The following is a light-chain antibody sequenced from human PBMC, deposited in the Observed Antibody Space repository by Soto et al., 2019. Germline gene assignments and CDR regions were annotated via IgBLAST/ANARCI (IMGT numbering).Light chain of an antibody. CDR3: QQYGSSPGT. Sequence: EIVLTQSPGTLSLSPGDRATLSCRASQSVSSSSLAWYQQKPGQAPRLLIFGTSSRATGIPDRFSGGGSGTDFTLTISRLEPEDFAVYYCQQYGSSPGTFGQRTKVDIK. CDR2: GTS. V-gene: IGKV3-20*01. CDR1: QSVSSSS. J-gene: IGKJ1*01.